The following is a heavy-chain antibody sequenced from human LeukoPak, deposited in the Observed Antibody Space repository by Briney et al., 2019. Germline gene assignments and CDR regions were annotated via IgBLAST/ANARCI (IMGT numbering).Heavy chain of an antibody. CDR3: ARGIRTDSSGYHQPFFDY. J-gene: IGHJ4*02. V-gene: IGHV4-38-2*02. CDR2: ISDSGST. D-gene: IGHD3-22*01. Sequence: SETLSLTCTVSGSSMSSDYYWGWIRQPPGKGLEWIGSISDSGSTYYNPSLKSRVTISVDTSKNQFSLRLSSVTAADTAVYYCARGIRTDSSGYHQPFFDYWGQGTLVTVSS. CDR1: GSSMSSDYY.